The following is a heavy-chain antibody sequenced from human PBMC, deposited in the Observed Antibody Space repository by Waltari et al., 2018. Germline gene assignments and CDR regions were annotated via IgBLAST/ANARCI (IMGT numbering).Heavy chain of an antibody. J-gene: IGHJ4*02. Sequence: EVQLVESGGGLVQPGGSLTLSCAASGFIVNNDYMSWVRQGPGKGLELVSLMYTGGTTYYADSVKGRFTFSRDNSKNTLYLQMNSLRSEDTAVYYCARAYSGSYYDHWGQGTLVTVSS. CDR3: ARAYSGSYYDH. CDR2: MYTGGTT. V-gene: IGHV3-66*02. CDR1: GFIVNNDY. D-gene: IGHD1-26*01.